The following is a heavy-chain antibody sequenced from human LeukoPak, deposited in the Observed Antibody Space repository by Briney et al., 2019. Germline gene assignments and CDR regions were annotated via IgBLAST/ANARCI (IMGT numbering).Heavy chain of an antibody. CDR2: IYYSGRA. CDR3: ARDGGYGDHLDAFDI. D-gene: IGHD4-17*01. J-gene: IGHJ3*02. CDR1: GGSITSGDYC. V-gene: IGHV4-30-4*01. Sequence: SETLSLTCTVSGGSITSGDYCWSWIRQPPGKGLEWIGYIYYSGRAFYNPSLKSRVSISVDTSKNQFSLKLNSVTAADTAVYYCARDGGYGDHLDAFDIWGQGTLVTVSS.